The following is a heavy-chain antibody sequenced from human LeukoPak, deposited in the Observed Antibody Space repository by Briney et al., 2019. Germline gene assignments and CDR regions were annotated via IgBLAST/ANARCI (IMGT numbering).Heavy chain of an antibody. Sequence: SETLSLNCTVSGGSISSYYWSWIRQPEGKGLEWIVRIYTSWSTNYNPSLKSRVTMSVDTSKNQFSLKLSSVTAADTAVYYCARGGSYLRSHMDVWGQGTTVTVSS. D-gene: IGHD1-26*01. CDR2: IYTSWST. CDR3: ARGGSYLRSHMDV. CDR1: GGSISSYY. J-gene: IGHJ6*02. V-gene: IGHV4-4*07.